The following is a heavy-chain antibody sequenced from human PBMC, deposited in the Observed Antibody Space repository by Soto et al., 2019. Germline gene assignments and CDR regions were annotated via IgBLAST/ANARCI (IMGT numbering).Heavy chain of an antibody. CDR1: GGSISSGGYS. V-gene: IGHV4-30-2*01. CDR3: ARGSTVAAILFDY. Sequence: SDTLSLTCAVSGGSISSGGYSWSWIRQPPGKGLEWIGYIYHSGSTYYNPSLKSRVTISVDRSKNQFSLKLSSVTAADTAVYYCARGSTVAAILFDYWGQGTLVTVSS. CDR2: IYHSGST. J-gene: IGHJ4*02. D-gene: IGHD2-15*01.